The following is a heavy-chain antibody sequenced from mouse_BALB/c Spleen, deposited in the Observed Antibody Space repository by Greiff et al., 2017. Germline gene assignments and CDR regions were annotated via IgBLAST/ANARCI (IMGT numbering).Heavy chain of an antibody. V-gene: IGHV5-17*02. CDR1: GFTFSSFG. CDR3: AFTTAFAMDY. CDR2: ISSGSSTI. Sequence: EVQLQESGGGLVQPGGSRKLSCAASGFTFSSFGMHWVRQAPEKGLEWVAYISSGSSTIYYADTVKGRFTISRDNPKNTLFLQMTSLRSEDTAMYYCAFTTAFAMDYWGQGTSVTVSS. J-gene: IGHJ4*01. D-gene: IGHD1-2*01.